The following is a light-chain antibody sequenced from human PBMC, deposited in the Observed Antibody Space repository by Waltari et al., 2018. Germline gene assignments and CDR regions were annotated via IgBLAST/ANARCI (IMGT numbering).Light chain of an antibody. V-gene: IGLV1-47*01. CDR2: KNH. Sequence: QSVLTQPPSASGTPGQTVTISCSGSPFNLGNNSVCWYQHLPGTAPKLLIYKNHERPSGVPDRFSGSKSGTSASLAISGLRSEDEADYFCATWDDRLRGPVFGGGTKVTVL. CDR1: PFNLGNNS. CDR3: ATWDDRLRGPV. J-gene: IGLJ2*01.